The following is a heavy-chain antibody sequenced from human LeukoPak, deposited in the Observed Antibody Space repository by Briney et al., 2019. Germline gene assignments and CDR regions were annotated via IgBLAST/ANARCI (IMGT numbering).Heavy chain of an antibody. D-gene: IGHD3-10*01. J-gene: IGHJ5*02. CDR2: RSYDGSNK. Sequence: GGSLRLSCAASGFTFSSDAMHWGLQAPGKGLEWVAVRSYDGSNKYYADSVKGRFTISRDNSKNTLYLQMNRLRAEDTAVYYCASSSLDSYRGDWFDPWGQGTLVTVSS. CDR1: GFTFSSDA. V-gene: IGHV3-30*04. CDR3: ASSSLDSYRGDWFDP.